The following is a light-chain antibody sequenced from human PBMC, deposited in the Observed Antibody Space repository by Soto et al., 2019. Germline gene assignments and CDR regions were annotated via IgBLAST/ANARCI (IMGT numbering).Light chain of an antibody. Sequence: ESVLTQSQGTLSLSPGERVTLSCRASQTFGRTYLAWYQQKPGQSPRLLIYDASSRATGIPDRFSGSGSCTDFTLTISSVEPEDFAVYYCQQFGTSSLYTFGQGAKLEIK. CDR2: DAS. CDR3: QQFGTSSLYT. J-gene: IGKJ2*01. CDR1: QTFGRTY. V-gene: IGKV3-20*01.